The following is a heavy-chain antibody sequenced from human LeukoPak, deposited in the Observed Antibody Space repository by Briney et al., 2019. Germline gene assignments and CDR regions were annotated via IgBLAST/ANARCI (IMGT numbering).Heavy chain of an antibody. J-gene: IGHJ4*02. CDR1: GASVSSGSYY. Sequence: SETLSLTCNVSGASVSSGSYYWSWIRQPPGKELEWIGYIYYSGSTSYNPSLKSRVTISVDTSKNHFSLKLTSVTAADTAVYYCARGGVTVTDVFDYWGQGTLVTVSS. V-gene: IGHV4-61*03. CDR3: ARGGVTVTDVFDY. D-gene: IGHD4-17*01. CDR2: IYYSGST.